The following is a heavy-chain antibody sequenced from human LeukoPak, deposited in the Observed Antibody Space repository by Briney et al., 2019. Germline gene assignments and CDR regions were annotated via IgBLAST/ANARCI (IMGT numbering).Heavy chain of an antibody. J-gene: IGHJ4*02. CDR3: ARDYYGSAPDY. Sequence: SETLSLTCTVSGGSVSSGSYYWNWIRQPPGKGLEWIGHIYYSGSTNYNPSLKSRVTISVDTSKNQFSLKLSSVTAADTAVYYCARDYYGSAPDYWGQGTLVTVSS. CDR2: IYYSGST. CDR1: GGSVSSGSYY. V-gene: IGHV4-61*01. D-gene: IGHD3-10*01.